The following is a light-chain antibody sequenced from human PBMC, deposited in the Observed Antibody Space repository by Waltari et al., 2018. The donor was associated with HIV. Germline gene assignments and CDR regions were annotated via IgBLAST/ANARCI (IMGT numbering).Light chain of an antibody. V-gene: IGKV1D-13*01. CDR3: QQFDNSLFI. CDR1: A. J-gene: IGKJ3*01. CDR2: AAS. Sequence: ALAWYQQKPGKPPKLLIYAASRLESGVPSRFSGRGSGTDFTLTISDLHSEDFATYYCQQFDNSLFIFGPGTKVDMK.